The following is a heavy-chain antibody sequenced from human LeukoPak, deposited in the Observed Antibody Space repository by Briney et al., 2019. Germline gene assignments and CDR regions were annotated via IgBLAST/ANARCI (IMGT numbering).Heavy chain of an antibody. V-gene: IGHV4-34*01. Sequence: SETLSLTCAVYGGSFSGYYWSWIRQPPGKGLEWIGEINHSGSTNYNPSLKSRVTISVDTSKNQFSLKLSPVTAADTAVYYCASPLGYCSSTSCGDWGQGTLVTVSS. CDR3: ASPLGYCSSTSCGD. CDR1: GGSFSGYY. CDR2: INHSGST. D-gene: IGHD2-2*01. J-gene: IGHJ4*02.